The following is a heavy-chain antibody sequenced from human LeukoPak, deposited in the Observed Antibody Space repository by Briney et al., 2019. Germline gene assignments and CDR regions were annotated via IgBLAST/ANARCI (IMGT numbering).Heavy chain of an antibody. Sequence: QPGGSLRLSCAVSGITFSGYWMNWVRQAPGEGLEWVGSIKGDGSERYYVDSVKGRFTISRDNAKNSLYLQMNSLRAEDTAVYYCARDYYDSSGYYYGLFDYWGQGTLVTVSS. V-gene: IGHV3-7*01. CDR2: IKGDGSER. J-gene: IGHJ4*02. D-gene: IGHD3-22*01. CDR3: ARDYYDSSGYYYGLFDY. CDR1: GITFSGYW.